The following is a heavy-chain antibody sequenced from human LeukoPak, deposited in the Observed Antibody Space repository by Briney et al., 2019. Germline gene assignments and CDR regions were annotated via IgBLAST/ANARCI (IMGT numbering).Heavy chain of an antibody. V-gene: IGHV3-21*01. CDR3: ASSEGVDTIFGVVLGWSLGAFDI. Sequence: PGGSLRLSCAASGFTFSSYSMNWVRQAPGKGLEWVSSISSSSSYIYYADSVKGRFTISRDNAKNSLYLQMNSLRAEDTAVYYCASSEGVDTIFGVVLGWSLGAFDIWGQGTMVTVSS. D-gene: IGHD3-3*01. CDR1: GFTFSSYS. J-gene: IGHJ3*02. CDR2: ISSSSSYI.